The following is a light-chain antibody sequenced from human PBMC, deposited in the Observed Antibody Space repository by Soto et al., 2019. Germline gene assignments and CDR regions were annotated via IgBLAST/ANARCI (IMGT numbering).Light chain of an antibody. Sequence: DIQMTQSPSSLSASVGDRVTITCRARQNIDTYLNWYLQKPGQAPKLLIYSPYSLQSGVSPRFSGDGSGTDFTLTISSLQPEDFATYYCQQSYNFPRTFGQGTTV. V-gene: IGKV1-39*01. J-gene: IGKJ1*01. CDR3: QQSYNFPRT. CDR1: QNIDTY. CDR2: SPY.